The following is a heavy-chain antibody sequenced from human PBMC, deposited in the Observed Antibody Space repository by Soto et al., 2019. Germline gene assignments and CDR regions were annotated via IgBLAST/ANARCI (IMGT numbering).Heavy chain of an antibody. J-gene: IGHJ4*02. D-gene: IGHD6-13*01. CDR1: GFTFSSYG. CDR3: AIGPIAAPDY. Sequence: QVQLVESGGGVVQPGRSLRLSCAASGFTFSSYGMHWVRQAPGKGLEWVAVIWYDGSNKYYADSVKGRFTISRDNSKNTLYLQMNSLRAEDTAVYYCAIGPIAAPDYWGQGTLVTVSS. CDR2: IWYDGSNK. V-gene: IGHV3-33*01.